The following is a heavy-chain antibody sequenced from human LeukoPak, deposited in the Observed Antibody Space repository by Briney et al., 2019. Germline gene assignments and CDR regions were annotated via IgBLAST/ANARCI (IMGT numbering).Heavy chain of an antibody. Sequence: SETLSLTCTVSGGSIISSSYYWGWIRQPPGKGLEWIGSIYYSGSTYYSPYLKSRVTISVDTSKNQFSLKLSSVTAADTAVYYCARHSSYCSSTSCSVWFDPWGQGNLVTVSS. CDR1: GGSIISSSYY. CDR2: IYYSGST. J-gene: IGHJ5*02. CDR3: ARHSSYCSSTSCSVWFDP. V-gene: IGHV4-39*01. D-gene: IGHD2-2*01.